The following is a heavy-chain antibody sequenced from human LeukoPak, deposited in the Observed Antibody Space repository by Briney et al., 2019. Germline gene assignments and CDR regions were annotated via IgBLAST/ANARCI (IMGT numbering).Heavy chain of an antibody. CDR3: ARDLYGDYVVDY. J-gene: IGHJ4*02. CDR1: GFTLSSYS. D-gene: IGHD4-17*01. CDR2: ISSSGRTI. V-gene: IGHV3-48*01. Sequence: GGSLRLSCAASGFTLSSYSMNWVRHAPGKGLEWGSYISSSGRTIYYADSVRGRFTISRDNAKNSLYLQMNSLRAEDTAVYYCARDLYGDYVVDYWGQGTLVTVSS.